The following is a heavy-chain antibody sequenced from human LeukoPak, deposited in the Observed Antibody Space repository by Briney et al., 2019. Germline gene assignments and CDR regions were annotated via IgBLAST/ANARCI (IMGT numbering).Heavy chain of an antibody. CDR3: ARLDSSGSTMGY. J-gene: IGHJ4*02. V-gene: IGHV1-18*01. CDR1: GYTFTSYG. D-gene: IGHD3-22*01. CDR2: ISAYNGNT. Sequence: WASVKVSCKASGYTFTSYGISWVRQASGQGLEWMGWISAYNGNTNYAQKLQGRVTMTTDTSTSTAYMELRSLRSDDTAVYYCARLDSSGSTMGYWGQGTLVTVSS.